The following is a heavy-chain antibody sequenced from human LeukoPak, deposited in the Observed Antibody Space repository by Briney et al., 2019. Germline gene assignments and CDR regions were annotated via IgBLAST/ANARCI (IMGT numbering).Heavy chain of an antibody. J-gene: IGHJ4*02. Sequence: GESLKISCNGSGYSFTSYWIGWVRQMPGKGLEWMGIIFPSDSDTRYSPSFQGQVTISVDKSINTAYLQWSSLKASDTAMYYCARGGSGSSGTYDCWGQGTLVTVSS. CDR3: ARGGSGSSGTYDC. D-gene: IGHD3-10*01. V-gene: IGHV5-51*01. CDR1: GYSFTSYW. CDR2: IFPSDSDT.